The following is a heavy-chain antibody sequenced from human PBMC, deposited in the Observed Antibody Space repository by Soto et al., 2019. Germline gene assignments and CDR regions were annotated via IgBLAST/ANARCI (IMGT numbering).Heavy chain of an antibody. CDR2: INPNSGDT. CDR3: AKGGAIVAAGTRVYLYNAMYX. J-gene: IGHJ6*02. V-gene: IGHV1-2*02. D-gene: IGHD1-26*01. Sequence: ASMKVSCKASGYTFTGYYVHWVRQAPGQGLEWMGWINPNSGDTYLAQRFQGRVTMNRDTSIGTAYMELRGLTSDDTAEYYCAKGGAIVAAGTRVYLYNAMYXWGQGTTVTVS. CDR1: GYTFTGYY.